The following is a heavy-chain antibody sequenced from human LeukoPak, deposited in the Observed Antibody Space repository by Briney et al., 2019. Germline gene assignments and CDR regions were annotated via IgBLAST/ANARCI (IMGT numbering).Heavy chain of an antibody. D-gene: IGHD2-21*02. J-gene: IGHJ4*02. CDR1: GFNFGNYA. Sequence: GGSLRLSCAASGFNFGNYAMHWVRLAPGVGLQWMAFISDDGSNKDYAVSVKGRFTITRDNSKNTLFLEMRSLRTEDTAVYYCARGEVVTASPLDFWGQGTLVTVSS. CDR3: ARGEVVTASPLDF. CDR2: ISDDGSNK. V-gene: IGHV3-30*04.